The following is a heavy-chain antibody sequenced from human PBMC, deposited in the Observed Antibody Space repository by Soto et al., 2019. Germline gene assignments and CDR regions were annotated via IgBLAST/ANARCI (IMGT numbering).Heavy chain of an antibody. CDR1: GYTFTSYY. D-gene: IGHD5-18*01. J-gene: IGHJ4*02. CDR2: INPSGGST. CDR3: GRSFFGTAMEPFDS. V-gene: IGHV1-46*01. Sequence: QVQLVQSGAEVKKPGASVKVSCKASGYTFTSYYMHWVRQAPGQGLEWMGIINPSGGSTSYAQKSRGRDTMTRDRSTRTVYMKLSSLRSEDTAVYSCGRSFFGTAMEPFDSGGQGPLVPVSS.